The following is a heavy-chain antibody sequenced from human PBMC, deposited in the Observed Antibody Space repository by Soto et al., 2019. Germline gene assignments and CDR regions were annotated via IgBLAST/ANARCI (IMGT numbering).Heavy chain of an antibody. Sequence: AAVKGSCNASGGSFSNFGISWVRQAPGQGLEWMGGIVPVFGRPNYAQRFRGRLTITADESTSTGYMELISLRSDDTAVYYCAREGSGYNFWGQGTQVTVSS. V-gene: IGHV1-69*13. CDR2: IVPVFGRP. D-gene: IGHD5-12*01. J-gene: IGHJ4*02. CDR3: AREGSGYNF. CDR1: GGSFSNFG.